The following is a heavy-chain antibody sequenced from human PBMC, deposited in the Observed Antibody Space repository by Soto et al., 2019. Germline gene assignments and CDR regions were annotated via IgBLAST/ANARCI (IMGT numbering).Heavy chain of an antibody. CDR3: ASDHRGAGGY. CDR2: IIPILGIA. CDR1: GGTFSSYT. V-gene: IGHV1-69*02. J-gene: IGHJ4*02. Sequence: QVQLVQSGAEVKKPGSSVKVSCKASGGTFSSYTISWVRQAPGQGLEWMGRIIPILGIANYAQKFQGRVTITADKSTSTAYMELRSLSSEDTAVYYCASDHRGAGGYWGQGTLVTVSS. D-gene: IGHD3-10*01.